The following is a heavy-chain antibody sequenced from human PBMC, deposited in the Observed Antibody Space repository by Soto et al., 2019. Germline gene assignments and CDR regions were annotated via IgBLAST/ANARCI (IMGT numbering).Heavy chain of an antibody. Sequence: EQALRLWYAGSGFILSRCWMHWVRQAPGKGLVWVSRINSDGSSTIYADSVKGRFTISRDNAKNTLYLQMNSLRAEDTAVYYCARTWQWLVPFDYWGQGT. D-gene: IGHD6-19*01. V-gene: IGHV3-74*01. CDR3: ARTWQWLVPFDY. CDR2: INSDGSST. J-gene: IGHJ4*02. CDR1: GFILSRCW.